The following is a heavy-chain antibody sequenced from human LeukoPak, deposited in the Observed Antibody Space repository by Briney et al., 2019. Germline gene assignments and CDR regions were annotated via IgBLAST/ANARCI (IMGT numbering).Heavy chain of an antibody. Sequence: GGSLRLSWAASGXTFSSYGVHWVRQAPGKGLEWVAVISYDGGNKYYTDSVKGRFTISRDNSKNTLYLQVNSLRAEDTAVFYCAKDGRRAPYFETSVPAGYFDYWGQGTLVTVSS. CDR1: GXTFSSYG. D-gene: IGHD3-22*01. V-gene: IGHV3-30*18. J-gene: IGHJ4*02. CDR3: AKDGRRAPYFETSVPAGYFDY. CDR2: ISYDGGNK.